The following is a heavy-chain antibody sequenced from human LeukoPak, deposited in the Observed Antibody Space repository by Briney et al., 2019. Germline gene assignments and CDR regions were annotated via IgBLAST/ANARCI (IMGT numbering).Heavy chain of an antibody. CDR3: ARGFLDFDS. Sequence: GRSQRLSCVTSGFTFSNSGMHWVRQAPGKGLEWVALIWYDGTRTEYADSVKGQFTISRDDSKNTVYLQMNSLRAEDTAFYYCARGFLDFDSWGQGTLVIVSS. D-gene: IGHD3-3*01. CDR2: IWYDGTRT. CDR1: GFTFSNSG. V-gene: IGHV3-33*01. J-gene: IGHJ4*02.